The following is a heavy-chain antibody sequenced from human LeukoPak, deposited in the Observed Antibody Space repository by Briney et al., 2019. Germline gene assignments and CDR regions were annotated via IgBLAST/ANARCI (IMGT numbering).Heavy chain of an antibody. J-gene: IGHJ3*02. D-gene: IGHD2-2*01. CDR3: ARVVQGFDDFEI. CDR2: IYHSGST. Sequence: PSGTLSLTCAVSGGSISSSNWWSWVRQPPGKGLEWIGEIYHSGSTNYNPSLKSRVTISVDTSKNQFSLKLSSVTAADTAVYYCARVVQGFDDFEIWGQGTMVTVSS. CDR1: GGSISSSNW. V-gene: IGHV4-4*02.